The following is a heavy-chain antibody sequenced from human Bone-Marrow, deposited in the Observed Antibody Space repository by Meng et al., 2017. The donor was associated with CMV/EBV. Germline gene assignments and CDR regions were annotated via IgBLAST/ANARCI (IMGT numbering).Heavy chain of an antibody. CDR3: ARLSYGEHYYYGMDV. CDR2: ISYSGST. J-gene: IGHJ6*02. CDR1: GGSISSYY. V-gene: IGHV4-59*01. D-gene: IGHD4-17*01. Sequence: SETLSLTCTVSGGSISSYYWSWIRQPPGKVLEWIGYISYSGSTNYNPSLKSRVTISVDTSKNQFSLKLSSVTAADTAVYYCARLSYGEHYYYGMDVWGQGTTVTVSS.